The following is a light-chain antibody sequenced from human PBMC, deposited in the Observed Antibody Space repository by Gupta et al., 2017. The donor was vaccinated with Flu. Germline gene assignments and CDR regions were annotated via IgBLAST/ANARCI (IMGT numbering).Light chain of an antibody. CDR1: NSDVGGYKY. Sequence: VTSYCNGTNSDVGGYKYVSWYQQHPGEAPNLLIYGVNKRSSGVPARFSGSKEGATADITSTALQTEDEADYYWNSEAGSNDIWVFGGGTKLTVL. J-gene: IGLJ3*02. CDR3: NSEAGSNDIWV. CDR2: GVN. V-gene: IGLV2-8*01.